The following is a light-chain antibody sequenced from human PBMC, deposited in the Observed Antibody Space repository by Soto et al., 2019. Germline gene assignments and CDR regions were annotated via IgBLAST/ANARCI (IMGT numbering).Light chain of an antibody. Sequence: QTALTQPASVSGYPGPSITISCTGTSSDGGGYNYVSWYQQHPGKAPKLMIYDVSNRPSGVSNRFSGSKSGNTASLTISGLQAEDEADYYCSSYTGSSTRYVFGTGTKVTVL. J-gene: IGLJ1*01. CDR2: DVS. CDR3: SSYTGSSTRYV. V-gene: IGLV2-14*01. CDR1: SSDGGGYNY.